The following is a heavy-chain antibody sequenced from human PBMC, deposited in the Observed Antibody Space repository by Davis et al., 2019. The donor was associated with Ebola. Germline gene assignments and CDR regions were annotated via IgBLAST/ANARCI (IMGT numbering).Heavy chain of an antibody. D-gene: IGHD2-2*02. Sequence: ASVKVSCKASGYTFTTYAMHWVRQAPGQRLEWMGWINAGNGNTKYSQKFQGRVTITRDTSASTAYMELSSLRSEDTAVYYCARDRKPYQMLYRSYYFGMDVWGQGTTVTVSS. CDR1: GYTFTTYA. CDR2: INAGNGNT. J-gene: IGHJ6*02. CDR3: ARDRKPYQMLYRSYYFGMDV. V-gene: IGHV1-3*01.